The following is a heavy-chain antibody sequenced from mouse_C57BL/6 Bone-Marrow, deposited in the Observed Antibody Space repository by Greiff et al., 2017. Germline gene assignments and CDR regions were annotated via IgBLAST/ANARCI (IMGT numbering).Heavy chain of an antibody. CDR1: GYSFTSYY. J-gene: IGHJ4*01. Sequence: VKLQQSGPELVKPGASVKISCKASGYSFTSYYIHWVKQRPGQGLEWIGWIYPGSGNTKYNEKFKGKATLTADTSSSTAYMQLSSLTSEDSAVYYCARYYGSSHYYAMDYWGQGTSVTVSS. CDR2: IYPGSGNT. CDR3: ARYYGSSHYYAMDY. V-gene: IGHV1-66*01. D-gene: IGHD1-1*01.